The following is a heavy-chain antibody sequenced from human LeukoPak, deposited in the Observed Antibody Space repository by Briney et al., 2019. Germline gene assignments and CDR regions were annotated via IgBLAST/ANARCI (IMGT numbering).Heavy chain of an antibody. J-gene: IGHJ4*02. D-gene: IGHD2-8*02. CDR3: ARGDTGGLDY. CDR2: ISHSGVT. Sequence: SETLSLTCAVSGGSISSFNWWNWVRQPPGKGLEWIGEISHSGVTNYNPSLKSRVTISVDTSKNQFSLKLISVTAADTAVYYCARGDTGGLDYWGQGILVTVSP. V-gene: IGHV4-4*02. CDR1: GGSISSFNW.